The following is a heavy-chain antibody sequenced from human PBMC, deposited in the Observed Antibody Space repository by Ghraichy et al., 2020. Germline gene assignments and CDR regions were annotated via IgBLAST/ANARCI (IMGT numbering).Heavy chain of an antibody. CDR3: ARRFDS. V-gene: IGHV3-48*03. CDR1: GFTFSSHE. Sequence: LSLTCTASGFTFSSHEMNWVRQAPGKGLEWVSYISSSGTTIYYANSVKGRFTISRDNAKKSLFLQMNSLRAEDTAIYYCARRFDSWGQGTLVTVSS. CDR2: ISSSGTTI. J-gene: IGHJ4*02.